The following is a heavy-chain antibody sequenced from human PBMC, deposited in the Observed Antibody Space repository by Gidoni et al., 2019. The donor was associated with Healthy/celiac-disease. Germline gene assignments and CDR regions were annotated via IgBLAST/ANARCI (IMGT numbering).Heavy chain of an antibody. CDR1: GFTFSSYG. J-gene: IGHJ4*02. D-gene: IGHD5-12*01. CDR2: IWYDGSNK. Sequence: QVQLVESGGGVVQPGRSLRLSCAASGFTFSSYGMHWVRQAPGKGLEWVAVIWYDGSNKYYADSVKGRFTISRDNSKNTLYLQMNSLRAEDTAVYYCCRDGYNSGFDYWGQGTLVTVSS. V-gene: IGHV3-33*01. CDR3: CRDGYNSGFDY.